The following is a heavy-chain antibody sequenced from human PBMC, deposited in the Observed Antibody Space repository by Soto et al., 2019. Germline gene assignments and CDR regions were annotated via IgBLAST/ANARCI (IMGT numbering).Heavy chain of an antibody. D-gene: IGHD1-26*01. J-gene: IGHJ4*02. Sequence: PSETLSLTCTVSGCSVSSGSYYWSWIRQPPGKGLEWIGYIYYSGSTNYNPSLKSRVTISVDTSKNQFSLKLSSVTAADTAVYYCATMGAPVTGLYYFDYWGQGTLVTVSS. V-gene: IGHV4-61*01. CDR3: ATMGAPVTGLYYFDY. CDR1: GCSVSSGSYY. CDR2: IYYSGST.